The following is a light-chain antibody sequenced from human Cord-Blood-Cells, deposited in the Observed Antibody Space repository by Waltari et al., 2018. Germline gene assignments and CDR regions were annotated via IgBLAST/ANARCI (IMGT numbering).Light chain of an antibody. CDR3: SSYTSSSIVV. CDR1: SSDVGSYNR. V-gene: IGLV2-18*02. Sequence: QSALTQPPSVSGSPGQSVTISCTGTSSDVGSYNRVSWYQQPPGTAPKLMIYEVSNRPSGVTDRVSGSKSGNTASLTISGLQAEDEADYYCSSYTSSSIVVFGGGTKLTVL. CDR2: EVS. J-gene: IGLJ2*01.